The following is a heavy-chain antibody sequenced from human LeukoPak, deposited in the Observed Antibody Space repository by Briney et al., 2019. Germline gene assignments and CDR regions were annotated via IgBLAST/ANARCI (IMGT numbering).Heavy chain of an antibody. CDR1: GGTFSSYA. J-gene: IGHJ4*02. V-gene: IGHV1-69*13. D-gene: IGHD1-26*01. CDR2: IIPIFGTA. Sequence: SVKVSCKASGGTFSSYAISWVRQAPGQGLEWMGGIIPIFGTANYAQKFQGRVTITADESTSTAYMELSSLRSEDTAVYYCARDFVSGDQEDYWGQGTLVTVSS. CDR3: ARDFVSGDQEDY.